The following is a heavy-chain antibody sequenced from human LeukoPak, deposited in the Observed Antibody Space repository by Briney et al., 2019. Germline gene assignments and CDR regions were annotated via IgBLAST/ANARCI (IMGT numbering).Heavy chain of an antibody. V-gene: IGHV5-51*01. CDR2: IYPGDSDT. CDR1: GYSFTSYW. CDR3: ARRGYGNYQHTFDC. D-gene: IGHD4-17*01. Sequence: GESLKISCKGSGYSFTSYWIGWVRQVPGKGLEWMGIIYPGDSDTTYSPSFQGQVTISADESITTAFLQWGSLKASDTAIYYCARRGYGNYQHTFDCWGQGTLVTVSS. J-gene: IGHJ4*02.